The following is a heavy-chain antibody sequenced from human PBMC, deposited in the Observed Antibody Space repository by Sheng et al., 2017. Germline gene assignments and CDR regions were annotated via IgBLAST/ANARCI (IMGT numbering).Heavy chain of an antibody. CDR2: IYHSGST. CDR1: GYSISSGYY. Sequence: QVQLQESGPGLVKPSETLSLTCTVSGYSISSGYYWGWIRQPPGKGLEWIGSIYHSGSTYYNPSLKSRVTISVDTSKNQFSLKLSSVTAADTAVYYCAREGGDTSYGMDYWFDPWGQGTLVTVSS. J-gene: IGHJ5*02. V-gene: IGHV4-38-2*02. CDR3: AREGGDTSYGMDYWFDP. D-gene: IGHD5-18*01.